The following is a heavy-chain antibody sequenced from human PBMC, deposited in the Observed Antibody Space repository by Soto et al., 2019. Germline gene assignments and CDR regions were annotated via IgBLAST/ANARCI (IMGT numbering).Heavy chain of an antibody. CDR1: GYSFTSYW. V-gene: IGHV5-51*01. CDR3: ARHEDIVLVPAAPYFYYGMDV. CDR2: IYPGDSDT. Sequence: GESLKISCKGSGYSFTSYWIGWVRQMPGKGLEWMGIIYPGDSDTKYSPSFQGQVTISADKSISTAYLQWSSLKASDTAMYYCARHEDIVLVPAAPYFYYGMDVWGQGTTVTVS. J-gene: IGHJ6*02. D-gene: IGHD2-2*01.